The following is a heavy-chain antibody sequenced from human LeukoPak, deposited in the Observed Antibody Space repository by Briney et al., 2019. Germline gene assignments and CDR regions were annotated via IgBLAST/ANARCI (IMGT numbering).Heavy chain of an antibody. D-gene: IGHD3-22*01. V-gene: IGHV3-21*01. CDR2: ISSSSSYI. CDR3: ARDDSIGYYSSYYYYYGMDV. Sequence: GGSLRLSCAASGFTFSSYSMNWVRQAPGKGREWVSSISSSSSYIYYTDSVKGRFTISRDNAKNSLYLQMSSLRAEDTAVYYCARDDSIGYYSSYYYYYGMDVWGQGTTVTVSS. J-gene: IGHJ6*02. CDR1: GFTFSSYS.